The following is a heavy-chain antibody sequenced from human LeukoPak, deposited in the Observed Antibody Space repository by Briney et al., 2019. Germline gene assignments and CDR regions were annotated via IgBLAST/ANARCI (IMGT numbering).Heavy chain of an antibody. CDR2: IKQDGSEK. D-gene: IGHD4-17*01. CDR1: GFTFSSYW. Sequence: GGSLRLSCAASGFTFSSYWMSWVRQAPGQGLEWVSNIKQDGSEKYYVDSVKGRFTISRDNAKNSLYLQMHSLRAEDTAVYYCARDYGDYVSYFDYWGQGTLVTVSS. V-gene: IGHV3-7*01. CDR3: ARDYGDYVSYFDY. J-gene: IGHJ4*02.